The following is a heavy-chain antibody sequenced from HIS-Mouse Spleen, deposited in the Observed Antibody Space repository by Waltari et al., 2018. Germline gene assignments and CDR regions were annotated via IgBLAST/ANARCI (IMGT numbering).Heavy chain of an antibody. CDR3: ARGVPGIAAARGGYYFDY. Sequence: QVQLQQWGAGLLKPSETLSHTCAVYGGSFSGYYWSWIRQPPGRGLAWIGEINHSGRTNYNPSLKSRVTISVDTSKNQFSRKLSSVTAADTAVYYCARGVPGIAAARGGYYFDYWGQGTLVTVSS. CDR1: GGSFSGYY. V-gene: IGHV4-34*01. CDR2: INHSGRT. D-gene: IGHD6-13*01. J-gene: IGHJ4*02.